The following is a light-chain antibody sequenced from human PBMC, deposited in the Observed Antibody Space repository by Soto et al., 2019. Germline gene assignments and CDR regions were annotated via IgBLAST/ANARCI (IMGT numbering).Light chain of an antibody. CDR2: CQS. V-gene: IGLV1-40*01. CDR3: QSYDRSLSGYV. J-gene: IGLJ1*01. CDR1: SSKIGADYD. Sequence: QSVLTQPPSVSGAPGQRVTISCTGSSSKIGADYDVHWYQQLPGTAPKLVIYCQSNRPSGVPDRFSGSKSGTSASLAITGLQAEDEADYYCQSYDRSLSGYVFGTGTKVTVL.